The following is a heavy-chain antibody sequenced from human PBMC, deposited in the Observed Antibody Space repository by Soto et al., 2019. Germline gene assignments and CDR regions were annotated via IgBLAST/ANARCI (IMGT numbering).Heavy chain of an antibody. CDR1: EFTFSGRS. CDR2: IDKVGTDS. D-gene: IGHD3-10*01. CDR3: ARGWFGPDV. Sequence: EVQLVESGGGLVQPGGSLRLSCAPSEFTFSGRSVHWVRQAPGKGLVWVSGIDKVGTDSTYADSVKGRFTSSRNNAKNTVYLQMNSLRVEDTAVYYCARGWFGPDVWGKGTTVTVSS. J-gene: IGHJ6*03. V-gene: IGHV3-74*01.